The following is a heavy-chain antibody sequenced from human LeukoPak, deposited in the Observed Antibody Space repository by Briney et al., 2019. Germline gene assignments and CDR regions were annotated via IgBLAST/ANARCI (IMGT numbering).Heavy chain of an antibody. CDR3: ASIGVVVDTDAFDI. J-gene: IGHJ3*02. CDR1: GYTFTSYD. V-gene: IGHV1-8*01. Sequence: ASVKVSCKASGYTFTSYDINWVRQATGQGLEWMGWMNPNSGNTGYARKFQGRVTMTRNTSISTAYMELSSLRSEDTAVYYCASIGVVVDTDAFDIWGQGTMVTVSS. CDR2: MNPNSGNT. D-gene: IGHD3-22*01.